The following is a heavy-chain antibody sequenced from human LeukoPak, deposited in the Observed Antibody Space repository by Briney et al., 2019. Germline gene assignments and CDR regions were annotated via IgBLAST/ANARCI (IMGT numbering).Heavy chain of an antibody. D-gene: IGHD3-22*01. Sequence: ASVKVSCKASGYTFTSYYMHWVRQAPGQGLEWMGIINPSGGSTSYAQKFQGRVTITADKSTSTAYMELSSLRSEDTAVYYCGGDYYDSSGYPDAFDIWGQGTMVTVSS. CDR2: INPSGGST. CDR1: GYTFTSYY. CDR3: GGDYYDSSGYPDAFDI. V-gene: IGHV1-46*01. J-gene: IGHJ3*02.